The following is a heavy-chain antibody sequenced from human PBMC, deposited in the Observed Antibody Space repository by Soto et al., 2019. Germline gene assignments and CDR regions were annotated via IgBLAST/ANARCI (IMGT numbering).Heavy chain of an antibody. CDR2: INPSGGST. CDR1: GDRYTSYY. J-gene: IGHJ4*02. D-gene: IGHD1-26*01. CDR3: ARGGNVGAIIPDY. V-gene: IGHV1-46*01. Sequence: GASVKPTSKASGDRYTSYYMHWVRQAPGQGLEWMGIINPSGGSTSYAQKFQGRVTMTRDTSTSTVYMELSSLRSEDTAVYYCARGGNVGAIIPDYWGQGTLVTVSS.